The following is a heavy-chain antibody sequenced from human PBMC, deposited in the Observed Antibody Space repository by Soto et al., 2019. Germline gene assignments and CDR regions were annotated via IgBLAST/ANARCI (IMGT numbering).Heavy chain of an antibody. J-gene: IGHJ4*02. CDR2: LSGSGTST. CDR3: AKATTNGGWFNPFDS. CDR1: GFPFINYA. V-gene: IGHV3-23*01. D-gene: IGHD6-19*01. Sequence: EVQLLESGGGLVQPGGSLRLSCAASGFPFINYAMNWVRQAPGRGLEWVSGLSGSGTSTFDADSVKGRFTISRDNSRDTLVLQMNSLTAEDTAVYYCAKATTNGGWFNPFDSWGQGALVTVSS.